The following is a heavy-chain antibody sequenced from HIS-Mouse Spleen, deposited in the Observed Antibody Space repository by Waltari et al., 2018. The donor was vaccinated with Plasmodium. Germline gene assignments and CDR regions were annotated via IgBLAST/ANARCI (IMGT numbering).Heavy chain of an antibody. CDR2: INHSGST. D-gene: IGHD2-15*01. CDR1: VGSFIGYY. J-gene: IGHJ4*02. Sequence: QVQLQQWGAGLLKPSETLSLPCAVYVGSFIGYYWSCRRPPPGKGLEWIGEINHSGSTNYNPSLKSRVTISVDTSKNQFSLKLSSVTAADTAVYYCARGYGYCSGGSCSDFDYWGQGTLVTVSS. V-gene: IGHV4-34*01. CDR3: ARGYGYCSGGSCSDFDY.